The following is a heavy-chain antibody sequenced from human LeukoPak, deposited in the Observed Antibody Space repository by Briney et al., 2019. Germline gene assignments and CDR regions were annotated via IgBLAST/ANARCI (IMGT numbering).Heavy chain of an antibody. J-gene: IGHJ4*02. CDR1: GGSFSGYY. V-gene: IGHV4-34*01. CDR3: ARATSTVVTPFDY. Sequence: SETLSLTCAVYGGSFSGYYWSWIRQPPGKGLEWIGEINHSGSTNYNPSLKSRVTISVDTSKNQFSLKLSSVTAADTAVYHCARATSTVVTPFDYWGQGTLVTVSS. D-gene: IGHD4-23*01. CDR2: INHSGST.